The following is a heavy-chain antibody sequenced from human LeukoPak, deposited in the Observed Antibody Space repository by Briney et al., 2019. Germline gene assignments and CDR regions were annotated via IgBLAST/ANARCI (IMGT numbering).Heavy chain of an antibody. CDR1: GFTFSSYA. D-gene: IGHD3-22*01. CDR2: ISASGGST. CDR3: VRPFHYYDCSGGSY. J-gene: IGHJ4*02. Sequence: GGSLRLSCGASGFTFSSYAMSWVRQAPGKGLEWVSRISASGGSTYYGDSVKGRFTISRDNSKNTLYLQMSNLRAEDTAVYYCVRPFHYYDCSGGSYWGQGTLVTVSS. V-gene: IGHV3-23*01.